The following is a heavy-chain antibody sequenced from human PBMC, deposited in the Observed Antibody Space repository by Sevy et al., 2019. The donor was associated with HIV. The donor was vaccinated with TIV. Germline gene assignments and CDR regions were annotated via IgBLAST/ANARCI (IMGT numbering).Heavy chain of an antibody. CDR1: GFSFSDYT. J-gene: IGHJ4*02. CDR3: ARDGGFIVPASSDY. V-gene: IGHV3-21*03. CDR2: MSSSITYT. D-gene: IGHD1-26*01. Sequence: GGSLRLSCEASGFSFSDYTMTWVRQAPGKGLEWVSSMSSSITYTYYADSLKGRFTISRDNAKSSLYLQMNSLRAEDTGVYYCARDGGFIVPASSDYWGQGTLVTVSS.